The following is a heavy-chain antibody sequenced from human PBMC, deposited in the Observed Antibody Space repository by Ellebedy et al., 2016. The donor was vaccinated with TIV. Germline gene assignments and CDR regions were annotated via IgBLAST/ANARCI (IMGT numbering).Heavy chain of an antibody. CDR2: INPSGGST. V-gene: IGHV1-46*01. Sequence: AASVKVSCKASGYTFTSPYMHWVRHAPGQGLEWLGIINPSGGSTSYAQKFQGRVTMTRDTSTSTVYMELSSLRSEDTAVYYCARLAVAGIDYWGQGTLVTVSS. D-gene: IGHD6-19*01. CDR1: GYTFTSPY. J-gene: IGHJ4*02. CDR3: ARLAVAGIDY.